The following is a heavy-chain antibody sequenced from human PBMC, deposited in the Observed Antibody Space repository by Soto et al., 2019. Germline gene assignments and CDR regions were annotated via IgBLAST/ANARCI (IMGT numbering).Heavy chain of an antibody. D-gene: IGHD2-2*01. CDR1: GGSFSGYY. CDR3: ARGSTSSFDY. Sequence: QVQLQQWGAGLLKPSETLSLTCAVYGGSFSGYYWSWIRQPPGKGLEWIGEINHSGSTNYNPSLKXPVXIXVDTSKNQFSLKLSSVTAADTAVYYCARGSTSSFDYWGQGTLVTVSS. CDR2: INHSGST. J-gene: IGHJ4*02. V-gene: IGHV4-34*01.